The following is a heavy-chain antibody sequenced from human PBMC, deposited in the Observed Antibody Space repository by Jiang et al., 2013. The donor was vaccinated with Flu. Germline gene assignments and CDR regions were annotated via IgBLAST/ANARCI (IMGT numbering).Heavy chain of an antibody. V-gene: IGHV4-59*05. CDR1: GGSISSYY. CDR2: IYYSGST. CDR3: ARGEDGDGYPPDL. J-gene: IGHJ2*01. D-gene: IGHD5-24*01. Sequence: SLTCTVSGGSISSYYWSWIRQPPREGGWSGLGGIYYSGSTYYNPSLKSRVTISVDTSKNQFSLKLSSVTAADTAVYYCARGEDGDGYPPDLWGRGTLVTVSS.